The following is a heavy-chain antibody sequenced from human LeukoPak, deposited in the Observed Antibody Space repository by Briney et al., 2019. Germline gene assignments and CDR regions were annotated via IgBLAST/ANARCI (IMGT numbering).Heavy chain of an antibody. CDR3: ARERDILTGDGHYFDY. D-gene: IGHD3-9*01. CDR1: GGTFGSYA. CDR2: IIPIFGTA. V-gene: IGHV1-69*13. J-gene: IGHJ4*02. Sequence: SVKVSCKASGGTFGSYAISWVRQAPGQGLEWMGGIIPIFGTANYAQKFQGRVTITADESTSTAYMELSSLRSEDTAVYYCARERDILTGDGHYFDYWGQGTLVTVSS.